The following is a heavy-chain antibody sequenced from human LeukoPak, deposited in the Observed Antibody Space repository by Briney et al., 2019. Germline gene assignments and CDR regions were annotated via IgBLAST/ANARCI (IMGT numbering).Heavy chain of an antibody. CDR1: GFTFGSYW. V-gene: IGHV3-7*03. D-gene: IGHD2-2*01. Sequence: GGSLRLSCAASGFTFGSYWMTWVRQAPGKGLEWVANINQDGSQKYYVDSVKGRFTIPRDNAQSSLYLQMNGLRAEDTAVYYCVKGGVPGTKEFDCWGQGTLVTVSS. CDR3: VKGGVPGTKEFDC. J-gene: IGHJ4*02. CDR2: INQDGSQK.